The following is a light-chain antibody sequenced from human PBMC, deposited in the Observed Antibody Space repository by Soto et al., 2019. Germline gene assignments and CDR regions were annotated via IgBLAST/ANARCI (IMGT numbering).Light chain of an antibody. CDR1: QSVSRS. CDR3: QQYSTWPPQ. CDR2: GAS. J-gene: IGKJ1*01. V-gene: IGKV3-15*01. Sequence: EIVMTQSPATLSVPPGERATLSCRASQSVSRSLAWYQQKPAQTPRLLIYGASTRASGIPDRFSGSGSGTEFTLTIGSLQSEDFAIYYCQQYSTWPPQFGQGTKVDIK.